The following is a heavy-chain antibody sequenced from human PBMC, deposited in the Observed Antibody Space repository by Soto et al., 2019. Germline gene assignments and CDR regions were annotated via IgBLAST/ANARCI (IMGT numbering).Heavy chain of an antibody. CDR1: GSSLSTSGVG. D-gene: IGHD3-10*01. Sequence: QITLRESGPPLVKPTQTLTLTCAVSGSSLSTSGVGVGWIRQPPGKALEWLALIYWDDDKRYSPSLTNRLTITKDTSKTQVVLTMTNMDPVDTATYYCAHIRVVTYYGSGWFDPWGQGTLVTVSS. CDR3: AHIRVVTYYGSGWFDP. V-gene: IGHV2-5*02. CDR2: IYWDDDK. J-gene: IGHJ5*02.